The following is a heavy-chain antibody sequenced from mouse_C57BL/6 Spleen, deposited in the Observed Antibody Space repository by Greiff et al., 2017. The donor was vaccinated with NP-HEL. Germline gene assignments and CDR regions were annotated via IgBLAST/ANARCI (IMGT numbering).Heavy chain of an antibody. V-gene: IGHV1-22*01. CDR1: GYTFTDYN. J-gene: IGHJ4*01. Sequence: EVQLQQSGPELVKPGASVKMSCKASGYTFTDYNMHWVKQSHGKSLEWIGYINPNNGGTSYNQKFKGKATLTVNKSSSTAYMELRSLTSEDSAVYYCARENYKCYPMDYWGQGTSVTVSS. CDR2: INPNNGGT. CDR3: ARENYKCYPMDY. D-gene: IGHD2-12*01.